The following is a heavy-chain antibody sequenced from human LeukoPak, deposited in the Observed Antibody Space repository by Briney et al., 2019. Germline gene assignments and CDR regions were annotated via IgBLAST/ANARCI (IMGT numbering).Heavy chain of an antibody. J-gene: IGHJ3*02. CDR3: AAGYSPDAFDI. CDR2: INHSGST. Sequence: PSETLSLTCAVYGGSFSGYYWSWIRQPPGKGLEWIGEINHSGSTNYNPSLKSRVTISVDTSKNQFSLKLSSVTAADTAVYYCAAGYSPDAFDIWGQGTMVTVSS. D-gene: IGHD2-21*01. CDR1: GGSFSGYY. V-gene: IGHV4-34*01.